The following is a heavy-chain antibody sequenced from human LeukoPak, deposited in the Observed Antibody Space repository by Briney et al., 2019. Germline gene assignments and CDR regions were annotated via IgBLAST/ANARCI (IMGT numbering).Heavy chain of an antibody. CDR2: IIPILGIA. CDR1: GGTFSSYA. J-gene: IGHJ3*02. Sequence: SVKVSCKASGGTFSSYAISWVRQAPGQGLEWMGRIIPILGIANYAQKFQGRVTITVDKSTSTAYMELSSLRSEDTAVYYCARKDDSSGSGAFDIWGQGTMVTVSS. V-gene: IGHV1-69*04. CDR3: ARKDDSSGSGAFDI. D-gene: IGHD3-22*01.